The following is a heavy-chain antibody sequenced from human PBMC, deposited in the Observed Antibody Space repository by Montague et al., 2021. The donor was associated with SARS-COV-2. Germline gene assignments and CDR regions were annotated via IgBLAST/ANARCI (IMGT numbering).Heavy chain of an antibody. D-gene: IGHD3-10*01. CDR3: AMGCLPDF. CDR1: GFTFNKYW. Sequence: SLRLSCAASGFTFNKYWMNWVRQEPGKGLVSISRINSDETSIYYADSVKGRFTVFRDNTKNILYLQMNSLRVEDTAVYYCAMGCLPDFWGQGTQVTVSS. J-gene: IGHJ4*02. V-gene: IGHV3-74*01. CDR2: INSDETSI.